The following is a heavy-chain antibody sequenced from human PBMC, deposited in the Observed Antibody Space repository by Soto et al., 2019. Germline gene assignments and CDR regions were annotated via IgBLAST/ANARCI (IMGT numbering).Heavy chain of an antibody. Sequence: TLSRTCTVSGGSISSSSYYWGWIRQPPGKGLEWIGSIYYSGSTYYNPSLKSRGTISVDTSKNPFSLKLSSVTAADTAVYYCARHGPVTTGYFDYWGQGTLVTVSS. CDR3: ARHGPVTTGYFDY. J-gene: IGHJ4*02. CDR2: IYYSGST. V-gene: IGHV4-39*01. CDR1: GGSISSSSYY. D-gene: IGHD2-2*01.